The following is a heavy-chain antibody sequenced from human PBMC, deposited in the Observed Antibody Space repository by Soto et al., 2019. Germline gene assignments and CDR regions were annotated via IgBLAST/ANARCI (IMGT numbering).Heavy chain of an antibody. V-gene: IGHV4-59*01. Sequence: PSETLSLTCTVSGYPISRYSCSWIRHPPRKEQEWIGNIQYNGNTIYSPPLNNRVIMSGDTSKNRFSLKLISVTTADTAVYFCAREGNLGRWIQPLDSWGQGSLVTVSS. D-gene: IGHD2-2*03. CDR2: IQYNGNT. CDR3: AREGNLGRWIQPLDS. J-gene: IGHJ4*02. CDR1: GYPISRYS.